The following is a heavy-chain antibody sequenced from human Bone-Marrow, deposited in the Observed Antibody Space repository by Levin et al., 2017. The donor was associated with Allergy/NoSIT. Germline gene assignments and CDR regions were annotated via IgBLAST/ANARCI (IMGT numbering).Heavy chain of an antibody. CDR1: GFTFGSYA. CDR3: AKGSSYSYGYCRKFDP. Sequence: GGSLRLSCAASGFTFGSYAMAWVRQAPHKGLEWVSAITGSGADPYYADSVKGRFSISRENSKDTLYLQMNSLRVEDTAAYDCAKGSSYSYGYCRKFDPWGQGTLVTVSS. D-gene: IGHD5-18*01. J-gene: IGHJ5*02. V-gene: IGHV3-23*01. CDR2: ITGSGADP.